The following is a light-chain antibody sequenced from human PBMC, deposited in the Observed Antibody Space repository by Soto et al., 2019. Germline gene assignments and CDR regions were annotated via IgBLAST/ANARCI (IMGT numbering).Light chain of an antibody. Sequence: DIQMTQSPSSLSASVGDRVTITCRASQTISTYLNWYQQKPGKAPRLLIYDASSLLSGVPSRFSGSGSGTYFTLTIASLQPEDFSTYYCQQSDSTPYTFGQGTKVEI. CDR1: QTISTY. J-gene: IGKJ2*01. CDR3: QQSDSTPYT. V-gene: IGKV1-39*01. CDR2: DAS.